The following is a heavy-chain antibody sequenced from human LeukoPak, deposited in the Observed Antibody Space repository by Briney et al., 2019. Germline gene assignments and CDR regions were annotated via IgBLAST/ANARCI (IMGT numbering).Heavy chain of an antibody. CDR2: ISGSGGSA. CDR1: GCTFSSYA. J-gene: IGHJ5*02. V-gene: IGHV3-23*01. CDR3: AREKVTTNGYNWFDP. Sequence: PGGSLRLSCAASGCTFSSYAMSWVRQAPGKGLEWVSAISGSGGSASYAQKFQGRVTMTRDTSTSTVYMELSSLRSEDTAVYYCAREKVTTNGYNWFDPWGQGTLVTVSS. D-gene: IGHD4-11*01.